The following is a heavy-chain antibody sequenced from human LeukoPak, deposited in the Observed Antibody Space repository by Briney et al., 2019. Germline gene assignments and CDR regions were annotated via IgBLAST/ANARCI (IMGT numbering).Heavy chain of an antibody. CDR2: ISADNGNT. J-gene: IGHJ4*02. V-gene: IGHV1-18*01. Sequence: ASVKVSCKASGYTFTTYGISWVRQAPGQGLEWMGWISADNGNTNYAQKFQGIIIMTTDTSTSTAFVEMKSLKSDDTAVYYCARGSLRFLEWSADYWGQGTLVTVSS. CDR3: ARGSLRFLEWSADY. CDR1: GYTFTTYG. D-gene: IGHD3-3*01.